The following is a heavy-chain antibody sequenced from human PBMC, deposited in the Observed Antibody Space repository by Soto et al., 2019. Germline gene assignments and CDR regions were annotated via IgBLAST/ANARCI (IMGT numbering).Heavy chain of an antibody. CDR1: GASISSGDYY. D-gene: IGHD2-2*02. Sequence: QVQLQESGPGLVKPSQTLSLTCTVSGASISSGDYYWSWIRQPPGKGLEWIGYNYYTGSPYYNPSLISPGNLSLDKAKKQVSLKPRPMNGPGHGVYYRGRERVPASIHHAWFDPWGLGTLVTVSS. CDR3: GRERVPASIHHAWFDP. V-gene: IGHV4-30-4*01. CDR2: NYYTGSP. J-gene: IGHJ5*02.